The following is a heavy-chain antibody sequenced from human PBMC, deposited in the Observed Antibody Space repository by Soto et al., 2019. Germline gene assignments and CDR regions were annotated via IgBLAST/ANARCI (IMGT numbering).Heavy chain of an antibody. CDR2: IYPGGTNI. J-gene: IGHJ6*02. CDR3: ARGGSLWFGELSAYYYGMDV. Sequence: ASVKVSCKAIGYSFTSHYMHWVRQAPGKGLEWMGTIYPGGTNIAYAQKFQGWVTMTRDTSISTAYMELSRLRSDDTAVYYCARGGSLWFGELSAYYYGMDVWGQGTTVTVSS. CDR1: GYSFTSHY. D-gene: IGHD3-10*01. V-gene: IGHV1-2*04.